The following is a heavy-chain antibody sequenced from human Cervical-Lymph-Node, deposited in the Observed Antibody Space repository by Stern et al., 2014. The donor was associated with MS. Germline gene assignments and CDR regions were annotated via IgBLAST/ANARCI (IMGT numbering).Heavy chain of an antibody. CDR2: ISAYNGNT. Sequence: VQLVESGAEVKKPGASVKVSCKASGYTFTSYGISWVRQAPGQGLEWMGWISAYNGNTNYAQKLQGRVTMTTDTSTSTAYMELRSLRSDDTAVYYCARDLRQQLVLTPLAYWGQGTLVTVSS. D-gene: IGHD6-13*01. V-gene: IGHV1-18*04. J-gene: IGHJ4*02. CDR3: ARDLRQQLVLTPLAY. CDR1: GYTFTSYG.